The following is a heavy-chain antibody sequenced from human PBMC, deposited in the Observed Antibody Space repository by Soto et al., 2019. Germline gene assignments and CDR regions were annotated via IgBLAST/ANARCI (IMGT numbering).Heavy chain of an antibody. CDR1: GFTFSSYG. CDR2: ISYDGSNK. CDR3: AKDLHSNYRYYYYGMDV. V-gene: IGHV3-30*18. D-gene: IGHD4-4*01. J-gene: IGHJ6*02. Sequence: GGSLRLSXAASGFTFSSYGMHWVRQAPGKGLEWVAVISYDGSNKYYADSVKGRFTISRDNSKNTLYLQMNSLRAEDTAVYYCAKDLHSNYRYYYYGMDVWGQGTTVTVSS.